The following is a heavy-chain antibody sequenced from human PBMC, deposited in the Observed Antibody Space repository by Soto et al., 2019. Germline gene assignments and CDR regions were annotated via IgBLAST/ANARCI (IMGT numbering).Heavy chain of an antibody. Sequence: QVQLVESGGGVVQPGRSLRLSCAASGFTFSSYGMHWVRQAPGKGLEWVAVISYDGSNKYYADSVKGRFTISRDNSKNTLYLQMNSLRAEDTGVYYCAKGIGGSAYNYYYYCGMDVWGQGTTVTVSS. V-gene: IGHV3-30*18. CDR1: GFTFSSYG. D-gene: IGHD6-6*01. CDR2: ISYDGSNK. CDR3: AKGIGGSAYNYYYYCGMDV. J-gene: IGHJ6*02.